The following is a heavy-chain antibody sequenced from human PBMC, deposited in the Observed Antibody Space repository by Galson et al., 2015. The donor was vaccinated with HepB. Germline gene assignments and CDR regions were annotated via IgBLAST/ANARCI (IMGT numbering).Heavy chain of an antibody. CDR3: ARDCSSATCLYGMDV. Sequence: SVKVSCKGSGHTFNTYAYSWVRQAPGQGLEWMGWISANSGYTNYAQKLTGRVTMNTDTSTSTAFMELRSLRSDDTAVYYCARDCSSATCLYGMDVWGQGTTVTVSS. V-gene: IGHV1-18*04. CDR2: ISANSGYT. J-gene: IGHJ6*02. D-gene: IGHD2-2*01. CDR1: GHTFNTYA.